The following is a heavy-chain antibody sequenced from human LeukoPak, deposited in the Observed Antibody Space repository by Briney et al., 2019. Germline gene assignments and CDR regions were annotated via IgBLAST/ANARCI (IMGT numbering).Heavy chain of an antibody. J-gene: IGHJ4*02. V-gene: IGHV4-31*03. D-gene: IGHD5-12*01. Sequence: SETLSLTCTVSGGSISSGSYYWTWIRQGPGKGLEWIGYIYYSGSTYYNPSLKSRVTMSVDTSQNLFSLKLSSVTAADTAVYFCARQNSGYDVWGQGTLVTVSS. CDR1: GGSISSGSYY. CDR2: IYYSGST. CDR3: ARQNSGYDV.